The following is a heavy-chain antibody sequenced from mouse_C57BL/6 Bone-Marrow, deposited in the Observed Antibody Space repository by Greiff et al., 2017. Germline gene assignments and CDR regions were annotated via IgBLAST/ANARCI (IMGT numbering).Heavy chain of an antibody. Sequence: VQLQQSGAELAKPGASVKLSCKASGYTFTSYWMHWVKQRPGQGPEWIGYINPSSGYTKYNQKFKDEATLTADKSSSTAYMQLSSLTYEDSAVYYCARSSLAWFAYWGQGTLVTVSA. V-gene: IGHV1-7*01. CDR3: ARSSLAWFAY. J-gene: IGHJ3*01. CDR1: GYTFTSYW. D-gene: IGHD4-1*01. CDR2: INPSSGYT.